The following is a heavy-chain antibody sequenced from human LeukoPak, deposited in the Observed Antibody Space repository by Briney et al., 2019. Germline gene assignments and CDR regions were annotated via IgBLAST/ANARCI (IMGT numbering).Heavy chain of an antibody. CDR2: IDYSGGT. D-gene: IGHD3-3*01. CDR1: GGSISSSSYY. CDR3: ARVPSITIFGVVMYTWFDP. V-gene: IGHV4-39*07. Sequence: SETLSLTCTVSGGSISSSSYYWGWIRQPPGKGLEWIGSIDYSGGTYFSPSLRSRVTLSVDTSKNQFSLNLISVTAADTAVYYCARVPSITIFGVVMYTWFDPWGQGTPVSVSS. J-gene: IGHJ5*02.